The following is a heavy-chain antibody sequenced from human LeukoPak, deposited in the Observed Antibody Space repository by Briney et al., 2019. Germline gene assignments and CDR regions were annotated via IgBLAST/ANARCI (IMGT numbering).Heavy chain of an antibody. J-gene: IGHJ4*02. CDR2: IYHSGST. CDR3: ARGLRVIDFWSGYSCFFDY. CDR1: GYSIRSSYY. V-gene: IGHV4-38-2*01. Sequence: PSETLSLTCAVSGYSIRSSYYWGWIRQPPGKGLEWIGSIYHSGSTYYNPSLKSRVTISVDTSKNQFSLKLSSVTAADPAVYYCARGLRVIDFWSGYSCFFDYWGQGTLATVSS. D-gene: IGHD3-3*01.